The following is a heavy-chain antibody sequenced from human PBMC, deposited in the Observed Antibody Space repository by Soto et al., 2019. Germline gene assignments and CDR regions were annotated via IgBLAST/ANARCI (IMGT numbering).Heavy chain of an antibody. Sequence: EVQLVESGGGLVQPGGSLRLSCAASGFTVSSNYMSWVRQALGKGLEWVSVIYSGGSTYYADSVKGRFTISRDNSKNTLYLQMNSLRAEDTAVYYCASGVPGYSSGSGDYWGQGTLVTVSS. CDR2: IYSGGST. J-gene: IGHJ4*02. CDR3: ASGVPGYSSGSGDY. V-gene: IGHV3-66*01. D-gene: IGHD6-19*01. CDR1: GFTVSSNY.